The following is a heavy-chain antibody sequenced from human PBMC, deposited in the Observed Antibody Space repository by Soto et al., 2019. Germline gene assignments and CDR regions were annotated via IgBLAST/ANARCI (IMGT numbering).Heavy chain of an antibody. CDR3: ARYCNDSDSHHLYYFVY. CDR1: GGSVSNGMYY. J-gene: IGHJ4*02. D-gene: IGHD2-15*01. Sequence: PSETLSLTCTVSGGSVSNGMYYWSWIRQPPGKGLEWIGNAHFSGTTIYNPSLESRVTMSVDMSRNHFSLKLTSVTAADTVVYYCARYCNDSDSHHLYYFVYWGQGTLVTVFS. CDR2: AHFSGTT. V-gene: IGHV4-61*03.